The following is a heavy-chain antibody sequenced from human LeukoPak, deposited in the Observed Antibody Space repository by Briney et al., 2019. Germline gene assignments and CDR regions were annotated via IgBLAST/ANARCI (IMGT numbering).Heavy chain of an antibody. D-gene: IGHD5-18*01. CDR2: ISSSGSTI. V-gene: IGHV3-11*01. J-gene: IGHJ4*02. CDR3: ARGGYSYSFDY. Sequence: GGSLRLSCAASGFTFSDNYMSWIRQAPGRGLEGVSYISSSGSTIYYADSVKGRFTISRDNAKKSLYVQMNSMRAEDTAGYYCARGGYSYSFDYWGQGTLVTVSS. CDR1: GFTFSDNY.